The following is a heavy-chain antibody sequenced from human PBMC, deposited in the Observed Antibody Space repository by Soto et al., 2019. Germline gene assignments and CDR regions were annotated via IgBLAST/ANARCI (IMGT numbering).Heavy chain of an antibody. CDR3: ARDAITGMANRETSYYHYGMDV. Sequence: ASVKVSCKASGYTFTSYGISWVRQAPGQGLEWMGWISAYNGNTNYAQKLQGRVTMTTDTSTSTAYMELRSLRSDDTAVYYCARDAITGMANRETSYYHYGMDVWGQGTTVTVSS. CDR2: ISAYNGNT. D-gene: IGHD1-1*01. CDR1: GYTFTSYG. J-gene: IGHJ6*02. V-gene: IGHV1-18*01.